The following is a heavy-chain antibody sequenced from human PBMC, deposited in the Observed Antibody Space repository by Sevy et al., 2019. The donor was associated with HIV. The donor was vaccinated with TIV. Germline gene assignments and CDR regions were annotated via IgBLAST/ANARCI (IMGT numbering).Heavy chain of an antibody. J-gene: IGHJ4*02. CDR2: IYYSGST. D-gene: IGHD5-12*01. CDR3: AREGWLQLRGYYFDY. V-gene: IGHV4-59*13. CDR1: AGSISSYY. Sequence: SETLSLTCTVSAGSISSYYWSWIRQPPGKGLEWIGYIYYSGSTNYNPSLKSRVTISVDTSKNQFSLKLSSVTAADTAVYYCAREGWLQLRGYYFDYWGQGTLVTVSS.